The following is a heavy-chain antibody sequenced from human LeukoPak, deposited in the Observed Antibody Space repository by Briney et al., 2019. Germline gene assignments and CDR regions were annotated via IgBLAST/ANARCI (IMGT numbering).Heavy chain of an antibody. V-gene: IGHV4-59*01. Sequence: SETLSLTCAVYGGSFSGYYWSWIRQRPGKGLEWIGCLSYTGKTDYNPSLKSRVSISLGSSNNHFSLKLTSVTAADTAVYYCSEGYFEPFDHWGQGILVTVSS. CDR1: GGSFSGYY. J-gene: IGHJ4*02. D-gene: IGHD2/OR15-2a*01. CDR3: SEGYFEPFDH. CDR2: LSYTGKT.